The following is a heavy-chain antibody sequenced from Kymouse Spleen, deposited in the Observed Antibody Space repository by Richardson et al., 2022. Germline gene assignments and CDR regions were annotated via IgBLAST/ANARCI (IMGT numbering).Heavy chain of an antibody. CDR1: GFTFSSYG. Sequence: QVQLVESGGGVVQPGRSLRLSCAASGFTFSSYGMHWVRQAPGKGLEWVAVIWYDGSNKYYADSVKGRFTISRDNSKNTLYLQMNSLRAEDTAVYYCARSSNYEGNYYYYGMDVWGQGTTVTVSS. J-gene: IGHJ6*02. CDR2: IWYDGSNK. D-gene: IGHD4-11,IGHD4-11*01. CDR3: ARSSNYEGNYYYYGMDV. V-gene: IGHV3-33*01.